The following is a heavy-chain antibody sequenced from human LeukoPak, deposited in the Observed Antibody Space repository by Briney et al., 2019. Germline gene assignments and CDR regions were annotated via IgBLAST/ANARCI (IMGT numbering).Heavy chain of an antibody. CDR1: GFTLSSYE. V-gene: IGHV3-48*03. J-gene: IGHJ4*02. Sequence: PGGSLRLSCAASGFTLSSYEMNWVRQAPGKGLEWISYITVSGSSAYYADSVKGRFTISRDNAKNTLYLQMNSLRAEDTAVYYCAREASPGRLDYWGQGTLVTVSS. CDR3: AREASPGRLDY. CDR2: ITVSGSSA.